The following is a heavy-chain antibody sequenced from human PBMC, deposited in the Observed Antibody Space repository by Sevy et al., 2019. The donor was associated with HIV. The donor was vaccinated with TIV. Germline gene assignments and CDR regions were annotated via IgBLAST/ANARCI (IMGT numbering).Heavy chain of an antibody. V-gene: IGHV1-18*01. CDR1: GYTFTSYG. CDR2: ISAYNGKT. J-gene: IGHJ6*02. D-gene: IGHD6-6*01. CDR3: AWGGDTWSSSSLYYYYGMDV. Sequence: ASVKVSCKASGYTFTSYGISWVRQAPGQGLEWMGWISAYNGKTNYAQMLQGRVTMTTDTSTSPAYMELRSLRADDTAVYYCAWGGDTWSSSSLYYYYGMDVWGQGTTVTVSS.